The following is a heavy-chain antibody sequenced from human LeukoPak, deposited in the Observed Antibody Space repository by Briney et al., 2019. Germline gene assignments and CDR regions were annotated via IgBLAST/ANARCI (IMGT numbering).Heavy chain of an antibody. CDR3: ASGGYCGSTSCYPTWFDP. V-gene: IGHV4-59*01. CDR1: GGSITSYY. D-gene: IGHD2-2*01. J-gene: IGHJ5*02. CDR2: ISYTGST. Sequence: PSETLSLTCTVSGGSITSYYWSWIRQSPGKGLEWIGYISYTGSTNYNPSLQSRVTMSIDTSKNQFSLKLSSVTAADTAVYYCASGGYCGSTSCYPTWFDPWGQGTQVTVSS.